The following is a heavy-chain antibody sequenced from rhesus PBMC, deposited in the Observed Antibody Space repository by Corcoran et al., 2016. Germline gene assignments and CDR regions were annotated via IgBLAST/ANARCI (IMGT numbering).Heavy chain of an antibody. CDR3: ARDSALTTHFDY. CDR1: GGSLSGYYY. V-gene: IGHV4-73*01. Sequence: QVQLQQWGEGLVKPSETLSLTCAVYGGSLSGYYYWTCIRQPPGKGLEWIGDIYGNRASTNYNPSLKNRVTISKDTSKNQFSLKLSSVTAADTAVYYCARDSALTTHFDYWGQGVLVTVSS. J-gene: IGHJ4*01. D-gene: IGHD4-17*01. CDR2: IYGNRAST.